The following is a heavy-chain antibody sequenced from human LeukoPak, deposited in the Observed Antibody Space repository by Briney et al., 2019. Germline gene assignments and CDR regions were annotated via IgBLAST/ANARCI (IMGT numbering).Heavy chain of an antibody. CDR1: GFNFADYA. J-gene: IGHJ4*02. CDR2: ITYNGNI. V-gene: IGHV3-9*01. D-gene: IGHD3-10*01. Sequence: GGSLRLSCAASGFNFADYAMHWVWQAPGKGLEWVSGITYNGNIGYADSVKGRFTISRDDAKNSLYPQMNSLRADDTALYYCARGRGAFWSCFDCWGQGTLVTVAS. CDR3: ARGRGAFWSCFDC.